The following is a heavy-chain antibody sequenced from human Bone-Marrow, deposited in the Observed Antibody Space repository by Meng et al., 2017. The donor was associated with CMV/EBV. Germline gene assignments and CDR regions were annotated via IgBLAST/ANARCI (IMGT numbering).Heavy chain of an antibody. D-gene: IGHD2-15*01. V-gene: IGHV3-30*02. CDR1: GFTFSSYG. CDR3: AKETSSLTGYCSGGSCYSGRYDYYYGMDV. Sequence: GESLKISCAASGFTFSSYGMHWVRQAPGKGLEWVAFIRYDGSKKYYADSVKGRFTISRDNSKNTLYLQMNRLRAEDTAVYYCAKETSSLTGYCSGGSCYSGRYDYYYGMDVWGQGTTVTVSS. J-gene: IGHJ6*02. CDR2: IRYDGSKK.